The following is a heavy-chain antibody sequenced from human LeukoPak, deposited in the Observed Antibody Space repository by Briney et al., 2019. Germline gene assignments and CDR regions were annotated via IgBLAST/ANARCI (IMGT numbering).Heavy chain of an antibody. Sequence: PSETLSLTCTVSGGSISSSSYYWGWIRQPPGKGLEWIGSIYYSGSTYYNPSLESRVTISVDTSKNQFSLKLSSVTAADTAVYYCARYSSSSLFDPWGQGTLVTVSS. J-gene: IGHJ5*02. D-gene: IGHD6-6*01. CDR1: GGSISSSSYY. CDR3: ARYSSSSLFDP. V-gene: IGHV4-39*07. CDR2: IYYSGST.